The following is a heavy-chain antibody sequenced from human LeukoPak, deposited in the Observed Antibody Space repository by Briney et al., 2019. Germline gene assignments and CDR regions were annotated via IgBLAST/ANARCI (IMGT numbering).Heavy chain of an antibody. J-gene: IGHJ4*02. CDR2: INPNSGGT. Sequence: ASVKVSCKASGYTFTGYYMHWVRLAPGQGLEWMGWINPNSGGTNYAQKFQGRVTMTRDTSISTAYMELSRLRSDDTAVYYCARVDEWELLSFFDYWGQGTLVTVSS. D-gene: IGHD1-26*01. V-gene: IGHV1-2*02. CDR1: GYTFTGYY. CDR3: ARVDEWELLSFFDY.